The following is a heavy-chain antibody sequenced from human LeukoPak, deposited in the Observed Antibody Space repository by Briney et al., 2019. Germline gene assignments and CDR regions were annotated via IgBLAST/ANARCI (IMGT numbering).Heavy chain of an antibody. D-gene: IGHD6-25*01. V-gene: IGHV3-74*01. CDR2: INTDGSTT. CDR1: GFTLSSYW. Sequence: GGSLRLSCAAAGFTLSSYWMHWVRQAPGKGLVWVSRINTDGSTTNYADSVKGRFTISRDNAENTLSLQMNSLRAEDTAVYYCARGSPAAVWGQGALVTVSS. J-gene: IGHJ4*02. CDR3: ARGSPAAV.